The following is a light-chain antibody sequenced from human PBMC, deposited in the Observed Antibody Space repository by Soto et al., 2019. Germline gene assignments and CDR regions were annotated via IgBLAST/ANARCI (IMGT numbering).Light chain of an antibody. CDR2: DVS. V-gene: IGLV2-11*01. CDR3: CSDAGIYTNWV. Sequence: QSALTQPRSVSGSPGQSVTISCTGTSSDVGGYNYVSWYQQHPGKAPKLMIYDVSKRPAGVPDRFSGSKSGTTASLTISGLQAEEAADYYCCSDAGIYTNWVFGGGTKVTVL. CDR1: SSDVGGYNY. J-gene: IGLJ3*02.